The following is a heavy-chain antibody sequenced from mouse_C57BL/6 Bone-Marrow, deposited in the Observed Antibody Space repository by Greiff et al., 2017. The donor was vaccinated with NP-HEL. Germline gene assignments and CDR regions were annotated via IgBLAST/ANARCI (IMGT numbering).Heavy chain of an antibody. CDR3: ASPNWEDAMDY. Sequence: QQSHGKSLEWIGDINPNNGGTSYNQKFKGKATLTVDKSSSTAYMELRSLTSEDSAVYYCASPNWEDAMDYWGQGTSVTVSS. J-gene: IGHJ4*01. CDR2: INPNNGGT. V-gene: IGHV1-26*01. D-gene: IGHD4-1*01.